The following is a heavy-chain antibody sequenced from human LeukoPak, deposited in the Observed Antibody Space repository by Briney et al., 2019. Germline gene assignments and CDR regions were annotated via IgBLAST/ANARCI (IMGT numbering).Heavy chain of an antibody. V-gene: IGHV1-69*06. CDR1: GGTFSSYA. CDR2: IIPIFGTA. J-gene: IGHJ4*02. Sequence: ASVKVSCKASGGTFSSYAISWVRQAPGQGLEWTGGIIPIFGTANYAQKFQGRVTITADKSTSTAYMELSSLRSEDTAVYYCARTRSSSSSWYGQFDYWGQGTLVTVSS. CDR3: ARTRSSSSSWYGQFDY. D-gene: IGHD6-13*01.